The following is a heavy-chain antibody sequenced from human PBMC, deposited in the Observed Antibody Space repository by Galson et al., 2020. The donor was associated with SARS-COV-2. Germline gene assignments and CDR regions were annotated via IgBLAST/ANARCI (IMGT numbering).Heavy chain of an antibody. D-gene: IGHD3-9*01. CDR2: ISSSSSYI. CDR1: GFTFSSYS. J-gene: IGHJ4*02. V-gene: IGHV3-21*01. CDR3: ARDRYYDILTGYYEF. Sequence: GGSLRLSCAASGFTFSSYSMNWVRQAPGKGLEWVSSISSSSSYIYYADSVKGRFTISRDNAKNSLYLQMNSLRAEDTAVYYCARDRYYDILTGYYEFWGQGTLVTVSS.